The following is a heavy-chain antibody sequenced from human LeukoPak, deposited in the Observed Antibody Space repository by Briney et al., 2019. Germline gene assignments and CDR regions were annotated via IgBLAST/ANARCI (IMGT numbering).Heavy chain of an antibody. J-gene: IGHJ4*02. D-gene: IGHD4-17*01. CDR1: GGSISSSSYY. CDR3: ARGPLYGDPHRPPTIPDY. V-gene: IGHV4-39*07. CDR2: IYYSGST. Sequence: TSETLSLTCTVSGGSISSSSYYWGRIRQPPGKGLEWIGSIYYSGSTYYNPSLKSRVTISVDTSKNQFSLKLSSVTAADTAVYYCARGPLYGDPHRPPTIPDYWGQGTLVTVSS.